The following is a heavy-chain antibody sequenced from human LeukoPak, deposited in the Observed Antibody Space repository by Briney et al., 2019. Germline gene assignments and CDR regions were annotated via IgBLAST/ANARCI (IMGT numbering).Heavy chain of an antibody. V-gene: IGHV1-18*01. CDR3: ARGLAVVPAAPFDY. CDR1: GYTFTSYG. J-gene: IGHJ4*02. D-gene: IGHD2-2*01. CDR2: ISAYNGNT. Sequence: ASAKVSCKASGYTFTSYGISWVRQAPGQGLEWMGWISAYNGNTNYAQKLQGRVTMTTDTSTSTAYMELRSLRSDDTAVYYCARGLAVVPAAPFDYWGQGTLVTVSS.